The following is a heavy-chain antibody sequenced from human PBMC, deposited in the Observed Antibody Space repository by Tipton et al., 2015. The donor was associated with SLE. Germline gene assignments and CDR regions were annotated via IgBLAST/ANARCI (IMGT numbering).Heavy chain of an antibody. CDR2: IFYSGSFSGGST. J-gene: IGHJ4*02. V-gene: IGHV4-39*07. Sequence: LRLSCTVSGGSISCTYYWGWIRQPPGKGLEWIGSIFYSGSFSGGSTYYNPSLKSRVTISVDTSKNQFSLKLSSVTAADTAIYHCARDSPYDSSGYYSDYWGQGTQVTVSS. CDR3: ARDSPYDSSGYYSDY. CDR1: GGSISCTYY. D-gene: IGHD3-22*01.